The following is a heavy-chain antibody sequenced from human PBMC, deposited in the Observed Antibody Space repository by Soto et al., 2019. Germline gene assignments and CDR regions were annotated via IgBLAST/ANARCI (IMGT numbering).Heavy chain of an antibody. CDR3: AKFSYNSSGYLFDY. V-gene: IGHV3-23*01. CDR1: GITFSSYA. Sequence: PGGSLRLSCAASGITFSSYAFSWVRQAAGKGLEWVSGISGSGNSTYYADSVKGRFTISRDNSKNTLYLQMNSLRAEDTAVYYCAKFSYNSSGYLFDYWGQGTLVTVSS. J-gene: IGHJ4*02. D-gene: IGHD3-22*01. CDR2: ISGSGNST.